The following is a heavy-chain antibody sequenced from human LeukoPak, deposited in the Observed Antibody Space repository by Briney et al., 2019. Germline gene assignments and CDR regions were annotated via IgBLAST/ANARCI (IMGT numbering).Heavy chain of an antibody. D-gene: IGHD3-16*01. CDR2: INPSGGST. Sequence: EASVKVSCKACGYTFTNYYMVWVRQAPGQGLEWMGIINPSGGSTTYVQKFQGRVTVTRDTSTSTVYMELSSLRSEDTAIYYCARGGAGDMYNFFDPWGQGTLVTVSS. J-gene: IGHJ5*02. V-gene: IGHV1-46*01. CDR3: ARGGAGDMYNFFDP. CDR1: GYTFTNYY.